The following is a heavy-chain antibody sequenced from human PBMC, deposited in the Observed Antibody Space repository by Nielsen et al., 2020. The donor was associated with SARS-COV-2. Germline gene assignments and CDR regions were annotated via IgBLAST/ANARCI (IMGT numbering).Heavy chain of an antibody. V-gene: IGHV4-31*03. J-gene: IGHJ4*02. CDR2: IYYIGGT. Sequence: SETLSLTCSVSGCSISSVPYYWTWIRQHPGKGPEWLGYIYYIGGTYYNPSLKSRVNISLDMSKNQFSLQLNSVTAADTAVYFCARETATGFLGTVDSWGQGVLVTVSS. CDR1: GCSISSVPYY. D-gene: IGHD2-21*02. CDR3: ARETATGFLGTVDS.